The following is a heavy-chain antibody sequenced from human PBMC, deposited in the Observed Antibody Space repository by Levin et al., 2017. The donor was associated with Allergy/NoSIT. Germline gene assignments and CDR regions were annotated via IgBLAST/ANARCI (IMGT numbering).Heavy chain of an antibody. CDR1: GFTFSSYA. V-gene: IGHV3-23*01. J-gene: IGHJ4*02. CDR2: ISGSGGST. Sequence: GGSLRLSCAASGFTFSSYAMSWVRQAPGKGLEWVSAISGSGGSTYYADSVKGRFTISRDNSKNTLYLQMNSLRAEDTAVYYCAKDGGSKYSGSYYLAYWGQGTLVTVSS. D-gene: IGHD1-26*01. CDR3: AKDGGSKYSGSYYLAY.